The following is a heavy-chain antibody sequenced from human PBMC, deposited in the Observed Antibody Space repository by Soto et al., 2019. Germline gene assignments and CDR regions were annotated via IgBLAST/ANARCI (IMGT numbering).Heavy chain of an antibody. J-gene: IGHJ4*02. CDR1: GGSISSSSYY. CDR2: IYYSGST. Sequence: QLQLQESGPGLVKPSETLSLTCTVSGGSISSSSYYWGWIRQPPGKGLGWIGSIYYSGSTYYNPSLKGRVTISVDTSKNQFSLKLSSVTAADTAVYYCASTHRYCSSTSCYAPFDYWGQGTLVTVSS. V-gene: IGHV4-39*01. CDR3: ASTHRYCSSTSCYAPFDY. D-gene: IGHD2-2*01.